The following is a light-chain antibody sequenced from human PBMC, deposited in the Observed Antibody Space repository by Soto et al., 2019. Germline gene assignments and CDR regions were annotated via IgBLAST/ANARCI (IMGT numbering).Light chain of an antibody. CDR2: DVS. CDR3: SSYTSSNTYV. J-gene: IGLJ1*01. Sequence: QYVLTQPASVSGAPGHWIPISSAGTISDVSVYNFVSWYQQYPGKAPKLMIYDVSNRPSGVSNRFSGSKSGNTASLTISGLQAEDEADYYCSSYTSSNTYVFGAGTKVTVL. V-gene: IGLV2-14*03. CDR1: ISDVSVYNF.